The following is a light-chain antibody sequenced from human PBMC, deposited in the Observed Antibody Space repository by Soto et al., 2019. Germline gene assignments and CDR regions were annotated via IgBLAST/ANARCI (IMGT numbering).Light chain of an antibody. CDR2: DVA. V-gene: IGLV2-14*03. Sequence: QSALTQPASVSGSPGQSITISCTGTSSDVGAYNFVSWYQHYPDKAPKVVIYDVANRPSGVSYRFSASKSGNTASLTLSGLQAEDEADYYCMSFTSSNTYVFGTGTKVTVL. J-gene: IGLJ1*01. CDR3: MSFTSSNTYV. CDR1: SSDVGAYNF.